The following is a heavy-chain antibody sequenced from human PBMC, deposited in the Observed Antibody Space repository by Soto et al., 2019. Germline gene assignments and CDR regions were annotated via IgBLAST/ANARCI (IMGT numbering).Heavy chain of an antibody. V-gene: IGHV3-23*01. CDR3: ACMTTVTTRDWFDP. CDR2: ISGSGGST. J-gene: IGHJ5*02. D-gene: IGHD4-17*01. CDR1: GFTFSSYA. Sequence: AGGSLRLSCAASGFTFSSYAMSWVRQAPGKGLEWVSAISGSGGSTYYADSVKGRFTISRDNSKNTLYLQMNSLRAEDTAVYYCACMTTVTTRDWFDPWGQGTLVTVSS.